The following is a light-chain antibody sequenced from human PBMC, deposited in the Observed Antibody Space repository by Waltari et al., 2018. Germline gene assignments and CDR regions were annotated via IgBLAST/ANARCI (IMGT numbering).Light chain of an antibody. CDR3: QSFDRDLNAVL. CDR1: SSNIGAGYD. J-gene: IGLJ2*01. Sequence: QSVLTPPPSVSGAPGQSVTISCTGSSSNIGAGYDVHWYQQIPGSAPKVLIYRDDNRPSGVPGRFSGSKSGTSASLSVTGLHVEDEADYFCQSFDRDLNAVLFGGGTKLTVL. V-gene: IGLV1-40*01. CDR2: RDD.